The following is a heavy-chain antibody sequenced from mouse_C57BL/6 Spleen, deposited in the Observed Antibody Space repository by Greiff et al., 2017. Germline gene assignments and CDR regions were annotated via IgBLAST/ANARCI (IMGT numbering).Heavy chain of an antibody. D-gene: IGHD2-3*01. Sequence: QVQLQQSGAELARPGASVKLSCKASGYTFTSYGISWVKQRTGQGLEWIGEIYPRSGNTYYNEKFKGKATLTADKSSSTAYMELRSLTSEDSAVYFCARSYDGYYGTDYWGQGTTLTVSS. CDR3: ARSYDGYYGTDY. CDR1: GYTFTSYG. J-gene: IGHJ2*01. V-gene: IGHV1-81*01. CDR2: IYPRSGNT.